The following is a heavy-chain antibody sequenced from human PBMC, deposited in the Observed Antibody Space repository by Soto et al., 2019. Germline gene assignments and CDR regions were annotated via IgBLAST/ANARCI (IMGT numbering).Heavy chain of an antibody. Sequence: QVQLVESGGGVVQPGRSLRLSCAASGFTFSSYGMHWVRQAPGKGLEWVAVISYDGSNKYYADSVKGRFTISRDNSKNTLYQQMNSLRAEDTAVYYCAKDYGYSSGCPDYWGQGTLVTVSS. V-gene: IGHV3-30*18. CDR2: ISYDGSNK. CDR3: AKDYGYSSGCPDY. J-gene: IGHJ4*02. D-gene: IGHD6-19*01. CDR1: GFTFSSYG.